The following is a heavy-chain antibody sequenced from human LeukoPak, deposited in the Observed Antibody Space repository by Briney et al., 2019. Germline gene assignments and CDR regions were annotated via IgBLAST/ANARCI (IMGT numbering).Heavy chain of an antibody. V-gene: IGHV3-7*04. CDR2: INQDGSQI. D-gene: IGHD3-16*01. J-gene: IGHJ4*02. Sequence: PGGSLRLSCAASGFTFSHYWMSWVRQSPKKGLEWVAHINQDGSQIFYVDSVRGRFIISRDNGKNSVYVQMNSLRAEDTAVYYWARGFSWGFDYWDQGTLVTVSS. CDR1: GFTFSHYW. CDR3: ARGFSWGFDY.